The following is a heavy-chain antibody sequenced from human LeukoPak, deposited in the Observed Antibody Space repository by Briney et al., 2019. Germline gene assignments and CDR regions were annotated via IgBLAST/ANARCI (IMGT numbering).Heavy chain of an antibody. J-gene: IGHJ2*01. CDR2: IIPIFGTA. Sequence: SVKVSCKASGGTFSSYAISWVRQAPGQGLEWMGGIIPIFGTANYAQKFQGRVTITADESTSTAYMELGSLRSEDTAVYYCASASGSYRPRRPAVLPDLWGRGTLVTVSS. CDR1: GGTFSSYA. D-gene: IGHD1-26*01. CDR3: ASASGSYRPRRPAVLPDL. V-gene: IGHV1-69*13.